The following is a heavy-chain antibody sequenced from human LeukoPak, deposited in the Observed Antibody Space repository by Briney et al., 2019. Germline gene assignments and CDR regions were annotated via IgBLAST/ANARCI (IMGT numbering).Heavy chain of an antibody. CDR1: GFTFSNDW. J-gene: IGHJ4*02. CDR3: ATVHASGCPGNY. V-gene: IGHV3-15*01. CDR2: FKRETDGGTA. D-gene: IGHD6-19*01. Sequence: PGGSLRLSCAASGFTFSNDWMTWVRQAPGRGLEWVGRFKRETDGGTADYAAPVKGRFTISRDDSKNTLFLQMNSMKTEDTAVYDCATVHASGCPGNYWGQGTLVTVSS.